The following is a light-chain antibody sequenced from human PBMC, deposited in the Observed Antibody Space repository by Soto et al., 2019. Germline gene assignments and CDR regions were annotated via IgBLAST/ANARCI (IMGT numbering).Light chain of an antibody. V-gene: IGKV1-12*01. CDR3: HQANRCFRLT. J-gene: IGKJ3*01. CDR2: AAS. Sequence: DIQMTQSPSSVSASVGDRVTITCRASQGISTWLAWYQQKPGKAPKLLIYAASGLQSGVPSRFIGSGSGTDSTLTISSLQPEDVATSYCHQANRCFRLTFGHGTKVDIK. CDR1: QGISTW.